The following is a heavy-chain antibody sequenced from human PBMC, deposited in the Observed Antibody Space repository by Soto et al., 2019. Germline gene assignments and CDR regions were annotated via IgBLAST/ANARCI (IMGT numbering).Heavy chain of an antibody. Sequence: EVQLVESGGGLVQPGGSLRLSCAASGFTFSSYEMNWVRQAPGKGLEWVSYISSSGSTIYYADSVKGRFTISRDNAKNSLYLQMNSLRAEDTAVYYCARGPRGYYDSSGGRAKRYYYYYGMDVWGQGTTVTVSS. CDR2: ISSSGSTI. D-gene: IGHD3-22*01. CDR3: ARGPRGYYDSSGGRAKRYYYYYGMDV. CDR1: GFTFSSYE. V-gene: IGHV3-48*03. J-gene: IGHJ6*02.